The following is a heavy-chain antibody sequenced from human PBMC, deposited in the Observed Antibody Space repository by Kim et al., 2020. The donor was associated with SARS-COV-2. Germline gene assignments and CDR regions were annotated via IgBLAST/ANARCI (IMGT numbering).Heavy chain of an antibody. J-gene: IGHJ4*02. V-gene: IGHV3-23*01. Sequence: ADSVKGRFTIPRDNSKSTLYLQMNSLRAEDTAVYYCAKEGQWLVHPELDYWGQGTLVTVSS. D-gene: IGHD6-19*01. CDR3: AKEGQWLVHPELDY.